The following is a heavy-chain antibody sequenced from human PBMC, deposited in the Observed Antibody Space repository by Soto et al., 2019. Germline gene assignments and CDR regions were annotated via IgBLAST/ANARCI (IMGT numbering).Heavy chain of an antibody. CDR2: IVNHGGST. Sequence: QVQLEESGGGVVQPGTSLRLSCAASGFLFSRFGMHWVRQAPGKGLEWVAVIVNHGGSTGYADSVRGRFTISRDNSRNTLFLEMXXXXXXXXXXXXXXXXXXYDDNGLDHWGQGTLVTVSS. J-gene: IGHJ4*02. CDR3: XXXXXYDDNGLDH. V-gene: IGHV3-33*01. D-gene: IGHD1-1*01. CDR1: GFLFSRFG.